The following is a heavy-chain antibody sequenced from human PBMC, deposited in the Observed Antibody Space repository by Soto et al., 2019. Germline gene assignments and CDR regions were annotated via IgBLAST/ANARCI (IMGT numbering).Heavy chain of an antibody. CDR1: GFTFSSYA. D-gene: IGHD1-26*01. J-gene: IGHJ4*02. CDR3: AKDGREWELTDGVYFDY. V-gene: IGHV3-23*01. CDR2: ISGSGGST. Sequence: PGGSLRLSCAASGFTFSSYAMSWVRQAPGKGLEWVSAISGSGGSTYYADSVKGRFTISRDNSKNTLYLQMNSLRAEDTAVYYCAKDGREWELTDGVYFDYWGQGTLVTVSS.